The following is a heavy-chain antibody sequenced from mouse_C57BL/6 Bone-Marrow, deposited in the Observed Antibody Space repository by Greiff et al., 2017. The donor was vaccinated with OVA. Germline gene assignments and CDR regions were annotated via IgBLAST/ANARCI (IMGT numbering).Heavy chain of an antibody. CDR1: GYAFTNYL. D-gene: IGHD2-4*01. Sequence: VKLQQSGAELVRPGTSVKVSCKASGYAFTNYLIEWVKQRPGQGLEWIGTINPGSGGTNYTEKFKGKVTLTADKSSGTAYMQLSSLTSEDSAVYFCARGIYYDYDRFAYWGQGTLVTVSA. J-gene: IGHJ3*01. CDR3: ARGIYYDYDRFAY. V-gene: IGHV1-54*01. CDR2: INPGSGGT.